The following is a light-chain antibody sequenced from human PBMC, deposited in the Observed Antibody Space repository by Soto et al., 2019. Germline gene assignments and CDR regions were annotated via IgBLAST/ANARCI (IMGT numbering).Light chain of an antibody. V-gene: IGKV3-11*01. J-gene: IGKJ1*01. CDR2: DAS. CDR1: QSVSSY. CDR3: QQRGNWPRT. Sequence: EIVLTQSPATLSLSPGGRATLSCRASQSVSSYLAWYQKKPGQAPRLLIYDASKRATGIPARFSGSGSGTDFTLTISNLEPEDFAVYYCQQRGNWPRTFGQGTKVDIK.